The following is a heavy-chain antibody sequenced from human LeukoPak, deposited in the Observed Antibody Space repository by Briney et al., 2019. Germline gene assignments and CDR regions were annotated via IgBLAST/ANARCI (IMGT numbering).Heavy chain of an antibody. J-gene: IGHJ4*02. CDR1: GGSISSGGYS. CDR2: IYYSGST. D-gene: IGHD6-13*01. CDR3: ARVKRSGYSSSWYYFDY. V-gene: IGHV4-30-4*07. Sequence: SETLSLTCAVSGGSISSGGYSSSWIRQPPGKGLEWIGYIYYSGSTYYNPSLKSRVTISVDTSKNQFSLTLSSVTAADTAVHHCARVKRSGYSSSWYYFDYWGQGTLVTVSS.